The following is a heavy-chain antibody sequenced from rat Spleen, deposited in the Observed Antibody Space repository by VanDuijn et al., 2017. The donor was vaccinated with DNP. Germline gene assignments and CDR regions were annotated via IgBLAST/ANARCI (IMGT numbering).Heavy chain of an antibody. CDR2: ISYDGGST. J-gene: IGHJ1*01. D-gene: IGHD1-10*01. V-gene: IGHV5S13*01. CDR3: ARGENNYIYWYFDF. Sequence: EVQLVESGGGLVQPGRSLKLSCAASGFTFSNYGMAWVRQAPKKGLEWVAYISYDGGSTYYRDSVKGRFTISRDNAKNTQYLQMDSLRSEDTATYYCARGENNYIYWYFDFWGPGTMVTVSS. CDR1: GFTFSNYG.